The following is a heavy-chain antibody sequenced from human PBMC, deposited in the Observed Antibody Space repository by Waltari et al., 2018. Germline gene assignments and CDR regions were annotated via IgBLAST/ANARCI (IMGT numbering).Heavy chain of an antibody. D-gene: IGHD2-15*01. V-gene: IGHV1-69*05. Sequence: QVQLVQSGAEVKKPGSSVKVSCKASGGTFSRYAISWVRQAPGQGLEWMGGIIPIFGTANYAQKFQGRVTITTDESTSTAYMELSSLRSEDTAVYYCARESGGAASYYYYYGMDVWGQGTTVTVSS. J-gene: IGHJ6*02. CDR3: ARESGGAASYYYYYGMDV. CDR2: IIPIFGTA. CDR1: GGTFSRYA.